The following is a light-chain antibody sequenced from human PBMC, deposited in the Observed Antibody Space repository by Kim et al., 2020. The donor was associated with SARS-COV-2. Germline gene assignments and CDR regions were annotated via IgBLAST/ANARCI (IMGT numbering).Light chain of an antibody. J-gene: IGKJ1*01. CDR3: QEYENLVT. V-gene: IGKV1-33*01. CDR2: DAS. Sequence: DIQMTQSPSSLSASVGDKVTITCQATQDISNSLNWYQQHPGKAPKLLIYDASNLETGVPSRFSGRGSGTHFTFTISSLQPEDIATYYCQEYENLVTFGQGAKVEIK. CDR1: QDISNS.